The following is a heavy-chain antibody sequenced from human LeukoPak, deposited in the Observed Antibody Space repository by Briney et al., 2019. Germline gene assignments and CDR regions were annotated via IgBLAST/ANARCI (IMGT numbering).Heavy chain of an antibody. J-gene: IGHJ5*02. CDR3: ARDADWGNWFDP. V-gene: IGHV1-2*02. CDR2: INPNSGGT. D-gene: IGHD3-16*01. CDR1: GYTFTGYY. Sequence: RASVKVSCKASGYTFTGYYMHWVRQAPGQGLEWMGWINPNSGGTNYAQKFQGRVTMTRDTSISTAYMELSRLRSDDTAVYYCARDADWGNWFDPWGQGTLVTVSS.